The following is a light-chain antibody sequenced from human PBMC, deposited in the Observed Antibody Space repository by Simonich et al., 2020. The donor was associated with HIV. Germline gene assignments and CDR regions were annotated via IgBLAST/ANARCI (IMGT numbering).Light chain of an antibody. CDR1: SYNIGAGYD. CDR3: QSYDSSLSGWV. V-gene: IGLV1-40*01. Sequence: QSVLTQPPSVSGAPGQRVTISCTGSSYNIGAGYDVHWYQQLPGTAPKLLIYGNSNRPSGFPERFSGSKSGTSASLAITGLQAEDEADYYCQSYDSSLSGWVFGGGTKLTVL. J-gene: IGLJ3*02. CDR2: GNS.